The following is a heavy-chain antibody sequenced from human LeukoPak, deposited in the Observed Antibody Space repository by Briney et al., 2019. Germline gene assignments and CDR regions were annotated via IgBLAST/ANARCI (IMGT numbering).Heavy chain of an antibody. CDR3: ARERQLERLSFGKEGSAFDY. CDR2: INSISSYI. CDR1: GFTFSSYN. Sequence: GGSLRLSCAASGFTFSSYNMNWVRQAPGKGLEWVSSINSISSYIYYAASVKGRFTISRDNAKNSLYLQMNHLRAEDTAVYYCARERQLERLSFGKEGSAFDYWGQGPLVRVSS. J-gene: IGHJ4*02. V-gene: IGHV3-21*01. D-gene: IGHD1-1*01.